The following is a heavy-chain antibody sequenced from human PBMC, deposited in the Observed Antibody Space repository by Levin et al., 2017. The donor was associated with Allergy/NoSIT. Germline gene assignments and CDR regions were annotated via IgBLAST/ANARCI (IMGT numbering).Heavy chain of an antibody. CDR3: AKEMTTVVPVFDY. D-gene: IGHD4-23*01. J-gene: IGHJ4*02. V-gene: IGHV3-23*01. CDR1: GFTFNNYA. CDR2: ITNSGRT. Sequence: GGSLRLSFAASGFTFNNYAMSWVRQAPGKGLEWVSAITNSGRTYYADSVKGRFTVSRDNSKNTLYLQMNSLRADDTAVYYCAKEMTTVVPVFDYWGQGTLVTVSS.